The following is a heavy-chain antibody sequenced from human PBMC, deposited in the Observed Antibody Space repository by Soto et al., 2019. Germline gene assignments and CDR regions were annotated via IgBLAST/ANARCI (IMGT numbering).Heavy chain of an antibody. CDR3: ARHTSGWHYYDY. CDR1: GFNFSDHY. D-gene: IGHD6-19*01. CDR2: ISGSSRYT. J-gene: IGHJ4*02. Sequence: GGSLRLSCAASGFNFSDHYMNWVRQAPGKGLEWVSYISGSSRYTNFADSVKGRFTISRDNAKNSLYLQMNSLRVEDTAVYYCARHTSGWHYYDYWGQGTPVTVSS. V-gene: IGHV3-11*06.